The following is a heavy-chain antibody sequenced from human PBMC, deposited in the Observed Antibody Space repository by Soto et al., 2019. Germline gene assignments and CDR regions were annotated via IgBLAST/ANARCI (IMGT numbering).Heavy chain of an antibody. J-gene: IGHJ6*02. V-gene: IGHV4-4*07. D-gene: IGHD3-22*01. CDR2: IYTSGST. CDR3: ERERYYYDGSGPFYPGVYYYYGMDV. Sequence: SETLSLTCTVSGGSISSYYWSWIRQPAGKGLEWIGRIYTSGSTNYNPSLKSRVTMSVDTSKNQFSLKLSSVTAADTAVYYCERERYYYDGSGPFYPGVYYYYGMDVWGQGTTVTVSS. CDR1: GGSISSYY.